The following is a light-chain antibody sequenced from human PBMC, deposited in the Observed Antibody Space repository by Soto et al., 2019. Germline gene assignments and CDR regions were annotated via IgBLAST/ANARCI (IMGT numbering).Light chain of an antibody. CDR1: QSISTY. CDR2: AAS. J-gene: IGKJ2*01. V-gene: IGKV1-39*01. CDR3: QESYSTPYT. Sequence: DIQMTQSPSSLSASLGDRVTITCRASQSISTYLNWYQQKPGKAPKLPIYAASSLQSGVPSRFSGSGSGTDFTLTISSLQPEDFATYFCQESYSTPYTFGLGTKLEIK.